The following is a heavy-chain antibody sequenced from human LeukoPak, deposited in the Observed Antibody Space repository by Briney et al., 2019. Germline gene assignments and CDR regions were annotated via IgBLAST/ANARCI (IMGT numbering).Heavy chain of an antibody. J-gene: IGHJ4*02. Sequence: GGSLRLSCAASGFSFSNYGIHWVRQAPGKGLEWVAFIRYDGSKKAYADSVKGRFTISRDNSKNTVSLLMNSLRVEDTAVYYCAKDLILAVVGRSFSDYWGQGTLVTVSS. D-gene: IGHD6-19*01. CDR2: IRYDGSKK. V-gene: IGHV3-30*02. CDR3: AKDLILAVVGRSFSDY. CDR1: GFSFSNYG.